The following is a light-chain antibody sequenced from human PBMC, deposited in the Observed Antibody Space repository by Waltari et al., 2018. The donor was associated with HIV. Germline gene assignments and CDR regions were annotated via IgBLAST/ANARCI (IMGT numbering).Light chain of an antibody. CDR1: QDIRNY. V-gene: IGKV1-33*01. CDR2: DAS. J-gene: IGKJ1*01. CDR3: QQYENVPWT. Sequence: DIQMTQSPSSLSASVGDRVTITCQASQDIRNYLNWHQQKPGKAPNLVIYDASNLETGVPSMFSGSGSGTDFSFTISSLQPEDIAAYYCQQYENVPWTFGQGTKVEIK.